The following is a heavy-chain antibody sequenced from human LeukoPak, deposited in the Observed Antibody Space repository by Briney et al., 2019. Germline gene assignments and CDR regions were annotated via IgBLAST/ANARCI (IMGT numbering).Heavy chain of an antibody. V-gene: IGHV1-24*01. CDR2: FDPEDGET. CDR1: GYTLTELS. CDR3: ATTPYGGSGYSLFY. J-gene: IGHJ4*02. D-gene: IGHD3-22*01. Sequence: ASVKVSCKVSGYTLTELSMHWVRQAPGKGLEWMGGFDPEDGETIYAQKSQGRVTMTEDTSTDTAYMELSSLRSEDTAVYYCATTPYGGSGYSLFYWGQGTLVTVSS.